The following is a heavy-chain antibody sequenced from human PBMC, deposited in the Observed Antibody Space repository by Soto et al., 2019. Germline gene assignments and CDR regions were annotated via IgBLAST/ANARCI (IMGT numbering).Heavy chain of an antibody. J-gene: IGHJ6*02. D-gene: IGHD3-10*01. V-gene: IGHV3-13*01. Sequence: GGSLRLSCAASGFTFSSYDMHWVRQATGKGLEWVSTIGTAGDTYYPGSVKGRFTISRENAKNYLYLQMNSLRAEDTAVYYCARMLGITMVRGVILSDYYYYGMDVWGQGTTVTVSS. CDR2: IGTAGDT. CDR3: ARMLGITMVRGVILSDYYYYGMDV. CDR1: GFTFSSYD.